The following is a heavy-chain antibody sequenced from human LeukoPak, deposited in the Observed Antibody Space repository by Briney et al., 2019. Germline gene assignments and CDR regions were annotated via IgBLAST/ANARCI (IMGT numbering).Heavy chain of an antibody. CDR3: ARAQGGKIQLWDYYFDY. D-gene: IGHD5-18*01. V-gene: IGHV3-66*01. CDR2: IYSAGTT. Sequence: GGSLRLSCAASGFIVSDNYISWVRQAPGKGLEWVALIYSAGTTHADSVRGRFTIPRDKSKNMLYLQMNSLRAEDTAVYFCARAQGGKIQLWDYYFDYWGQGTLVTVSS. CDR1: GFIVSDNY. J-gene: IGHJ4*02.